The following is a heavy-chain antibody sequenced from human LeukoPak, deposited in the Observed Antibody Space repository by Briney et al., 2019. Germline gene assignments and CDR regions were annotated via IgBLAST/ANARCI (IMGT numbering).Heavy chain of an antibody. Sequence: PGGSLRLSCAASGFTFNNYAMHWVRQAPGKGLEWVSLISGDGGSTYYADSVKGRFTISRDNSKNSLYLQMNSLRTEDTALYYCAKALKIMVRGDVYYYGMDVWGQGTTVTVSS. CDR1: GFTFNNYA. V-gene: IGHV3-43*02. D-gene: IGHD3-10*01. J-gene: IGHJ6*02. CDR2: ISGDGGST. CDR3: AKALKIMVRGDVYYYGMDV.